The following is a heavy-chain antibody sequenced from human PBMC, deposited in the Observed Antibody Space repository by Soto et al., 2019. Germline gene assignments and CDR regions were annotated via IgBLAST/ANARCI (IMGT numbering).Heavy chain of an antibody. J-gene: IGHJ4*01. CDR2: IYYSGST. V-gene: IGHV4-59*01. D-gene: IGHD2-15*01. CDR1: GGSISSYY. CDR3: SRGGPKTYCSGGSCLDY. Sequence: SETLSLTCTVSGGSISSYYWSWIRQPPGKGLEWIGYIYYSGSTNYNPSLKSRVTISVDTSKNQFSLKLSSVTAADTAVYYCSRGGPKTYCSGGSCLDYWGHGTLVTVSS.